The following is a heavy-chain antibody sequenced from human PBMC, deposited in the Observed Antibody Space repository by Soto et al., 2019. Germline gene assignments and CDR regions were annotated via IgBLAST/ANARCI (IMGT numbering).Heavy chain of an antibody. Sequence: PGGSLRLSCAASGFTFGDYGIHWVRQAPGKGLEWLALISFDGTEQHYADSVTGRFTISRDNSKNTLYLQMNRLRVDDTAVYDCTIALTYSLDYWGQRTLVTVSS. J-gene: IGHJ4*02. CDR2: ISFDGTEQ. V-gene: IGHV3-30*03. D-gene: IGHD2-21*01. CDR1: GFTFGDYG. CDR3: TIALTYSLDY.